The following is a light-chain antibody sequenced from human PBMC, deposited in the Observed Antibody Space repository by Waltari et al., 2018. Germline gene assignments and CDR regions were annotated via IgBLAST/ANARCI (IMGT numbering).Light chain of an antibody. Sequence: DIVMTQSPDSLAVSLGERATINCKSGQSVLHSSNSKNYLAWSQQKPGQPPKLLIYGASAREYGVPERFSVSGSGTDFTPTINSVQAEDGAVYYCQQYYRGPHTFGGGTKVDIK. J-gene: IGKJ4*01. V-gene: IGKV4-1*01. CDR2: GAS. CDR1: QSVLHSSNSKNY. CDR3: QQYYRGPHT.